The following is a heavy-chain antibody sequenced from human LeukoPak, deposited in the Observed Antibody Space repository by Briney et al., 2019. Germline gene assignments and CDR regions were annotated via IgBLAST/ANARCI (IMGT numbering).Heavy chain of an antibody. J-gene: IGHJ4*02. V-gene: IGHV3-15*01. CDR1: GFTFSNAW. CDR2: IKSKTAGGTT. Sequence: GGSLRLSCAASGFTFSNAWMSWVRQGPGKGLGWVGHIKSKTAGGTTDYAAPVKGRFTISRDDSKNTLYLQMNSLKTEDTAVYYCTTVWRYWGQGTLVTVSS. D-gene: IGHD3-16*01. CDR3: TTVWRY.